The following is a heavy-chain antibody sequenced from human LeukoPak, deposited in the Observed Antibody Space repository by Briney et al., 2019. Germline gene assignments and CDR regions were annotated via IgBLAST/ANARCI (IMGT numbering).Heavy chain of an antibody. CDR2: IYYSGST. D-gene: IGHD1-7*01. V-gene: IGHV4-39*01. CDR1: GGSISSSSYY. CDR3: ARLELSYYYMDV. Sequence: PSETLSLTCTVSGGSISSSSYYWGWIRQPPGKGLEWIGSIYYSGSTYYNPSLKSRVTISVDTSKNQFSLKLSSVTAADTAVYYCARLELSYYYMDVWGKGTTVTVSS. J-gene: IGHJ6*03.